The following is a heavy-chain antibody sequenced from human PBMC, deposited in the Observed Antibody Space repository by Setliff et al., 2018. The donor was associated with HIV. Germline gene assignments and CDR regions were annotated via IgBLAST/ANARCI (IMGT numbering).Heavy chain of an antibody. V-gene: IGHV5-51*01. Sequence: SCRGSGYSFTSNWIVWVRQMPGKGLEWMGIIHPVDSDTRYSPSFQGQVTISADKSISTAYLQWSTLKASDTAIYYCARQRHTAAGTLDAFDIWGQGTGVTVSS. CDR2: IHPVDSDT. CDR3: ARQRHTAAGTLDAFDI. CDR1: GYSFTSNW. J-gene: IGHJ3*02. D-gene: IGHD6-13*01.